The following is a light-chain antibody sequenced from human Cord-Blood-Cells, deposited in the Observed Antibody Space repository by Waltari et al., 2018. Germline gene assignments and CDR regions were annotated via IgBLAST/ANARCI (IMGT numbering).Light chain of an antibody. J-gene: IGLJ3*02. CDR3: CSYAGSYTWV. V-gene: IGLV2-11*01. Sequence: QSALTQPRSVSGSPGQSVPISCPGTSRDVGGYNSVPWYQQHPGKAPKLMIYDVSKRPSGVPDRFSGSKSGNTASLTISGLQAEDEADYYCCSYAGSYTWVFGGGTKLTVL. CDR1: SRDVGGYNS. CDR2: DVS.